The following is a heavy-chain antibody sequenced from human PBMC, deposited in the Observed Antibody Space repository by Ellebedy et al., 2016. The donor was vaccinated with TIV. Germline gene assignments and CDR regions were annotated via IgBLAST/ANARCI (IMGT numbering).Heavy chain of an antibody. J-gene: IGHJ4*02. CDR3: TTRKITFGGVIVG. CDR1: GFTFSNAW. D-gene: IGHD3-16*02. Sequence: GESLKISCAASGFTFSNAWMNWVRQAPGKGLESVGRIKSKTDGGTTDYAAPVKGRFTISRDDSKNTLYLQMNSLKTEDTAVYYCTTRKITFGGVIVGWGQGTLVTVSS. CDR2: IKSKTDGGTT. V-gene: IGHV3-15*07.